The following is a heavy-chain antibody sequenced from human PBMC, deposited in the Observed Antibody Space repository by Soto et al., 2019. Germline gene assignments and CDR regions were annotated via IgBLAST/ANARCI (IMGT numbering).Heavy chain of an antibody. Sequence: PTETLSLTCTVSGGSISSYYWTWIRQPPGKGLEWIGCIYYTGSTNYNPSLKSRVTISVDTSKNQFSLKLSSVTAADTAVYYCARRYRRSLSWFDPWGQGNLVTVSS. CDR3: ARRYRRSLSWFDP. J-gene: IGHJ5*02. CDR1: GGSISSYY. CDR2: IYYTGST. D-gene: IGHD6-13*01. V-gene: IGHV4-59*08.